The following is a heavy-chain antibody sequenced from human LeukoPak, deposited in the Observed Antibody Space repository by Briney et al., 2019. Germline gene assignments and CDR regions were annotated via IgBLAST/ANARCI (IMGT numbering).Heavy chain of an antibody. V-gene: IGHV3-33*08. CDR3: ARDRAAADLDY. CDR2: IWYDGSNK. D-gene: IGHD6-13*01. CDR1: GFTFSSYA. J-gene: IGHJ4*02. Sequence: PGRSLRLSCAASGFTFSSYAMHWVGQAPGKGLEWVAVIWYDGSNKFYADSVKGRFTISRDNSKNTLYLQMNSLRAEDTAVYYCARDRAAADLDYWGQGTLVTVSS.